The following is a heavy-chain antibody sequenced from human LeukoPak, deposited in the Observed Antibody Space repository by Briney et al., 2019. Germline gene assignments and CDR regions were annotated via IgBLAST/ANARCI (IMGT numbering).Heavy chain of an antibody. D-gene: IGHD2-2*01. Sequence: SETLSLTCAGYGGSFSGYYWSWIRQPPGKGLEWIGEINHSGSTNYNPSLKSRVTISVDTSKNQFSLKLSSVTAADTAVYYCARGRRIVVVPAANRLFDYWGQGTLVTVSS. CDR2: INHSGST. CDR1: GGSFSGYY. J-gene: IGHJ4*02. CDR3: ARGRRIVVVPAANRLFDY. V-gene: IGHV4-34*01.